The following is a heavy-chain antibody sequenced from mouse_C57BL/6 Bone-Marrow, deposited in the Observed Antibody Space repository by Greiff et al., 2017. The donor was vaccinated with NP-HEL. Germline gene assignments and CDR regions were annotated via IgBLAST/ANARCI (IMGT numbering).Heavy chain of an antibody. V-gene: IGHV3-6*01. Sequence: EVKLLESGPGLVKPSQSLSLTCSVTGYSITSGYYWNWIRQFPGNKLEWMSYISYDGSNNYNPSLKNRISITRDTSKNQFFLKLNSVTTEDTATYYCAREDYGPDYAMDYWGQGTSVTVSS. CDR2: ISYDGSN. CDR3: AREDYGPDYAMDY. CDR1: GYSITSGYY. D-gene: IGHD1-1*01. J-gene: IGHJ4*01.